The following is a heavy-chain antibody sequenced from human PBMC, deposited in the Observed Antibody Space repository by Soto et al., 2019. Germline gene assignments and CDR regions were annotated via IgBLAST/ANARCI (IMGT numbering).Heavy chain of an antibody. D-gene: IGHD4-17*01. V-gene: IGHV3-23*01. Sequence: EVQLLESGGGLVQPGGSLRLSCAASGFTFSSYAMSWVRQAPGKGLEWVSAISGSGGSTYYADSVKGRFTISRDNSKNTLYLQMNSLRAEDTAVYYCAKDLDYGDYDTRGYYFDYWGQGTLVTVSS. J-gene: IGHJ4*02. CDR1: GFTFSSYA. CDR2: ISGSGGST. CDR3: AKDLDYGDYDTRGYYFDY.